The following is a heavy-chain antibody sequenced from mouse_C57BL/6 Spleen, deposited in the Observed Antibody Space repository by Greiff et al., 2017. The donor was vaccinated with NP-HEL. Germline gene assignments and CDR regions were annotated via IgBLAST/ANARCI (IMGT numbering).Heavy chain of an antibody. CDR1: GYTFTSYW. CDR2: IYPSDSET. J-gene: IGHJ1*03. V-gene: IGHV1-61*01. Sequence: VQLQQPGAELVRPGSSVKLSCKASGYTFTSYWMDWVKQRPGQGLEWIGNIYPSDSETHYNQKFKDKATLTVDKSSSTAYMQLSSLTSEDSAVYYCARWGVTTLDVWGTGTTVTVSS. CDR3: ARWGVTTLDV. D-gene: IGHD2-2*01.